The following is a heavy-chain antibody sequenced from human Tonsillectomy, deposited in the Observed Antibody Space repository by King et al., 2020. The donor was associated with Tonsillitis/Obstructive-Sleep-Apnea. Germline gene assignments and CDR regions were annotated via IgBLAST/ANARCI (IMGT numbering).Heavy chain of an antibody. V-gene: IGHV1-69*12. J-gene: IGHJ1*01. CDR2: IIPLFGTA. D-gene: IGHD3-16*02. CDR3: ARGDYDYIWGSYPLAEYFQH. CDR1: GGTFSSYA. Sequence: QLVQSGAEVKKPGSSVKVSCKASGGTFSSYAISWVRQAPGQGLEWMGGIIPLFGTANYAQKFQGRVTITADESTSTAYMELSSLRSEDTAVYYCARGDYDYIWGSYPLAEYFQHWGQGTLVTVSS.